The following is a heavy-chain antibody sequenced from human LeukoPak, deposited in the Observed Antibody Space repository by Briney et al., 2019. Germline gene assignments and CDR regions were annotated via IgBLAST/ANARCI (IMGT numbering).Heavy chain of an antibody. V-gene: IGHV3-74*01. CDR3: ARGRSGGFFDY. D-gene: IGHD5-12*01. CDR2: IESDGSST. Sequence: SGGSLRLSCAASGFTLSSYWMNWVRQDPGKGLVWVSRIESDGSSTSYADSVKGRFTISRDNAKNTLYLQMNNLRAEDTAVYYCARGRSGGFFDYWGQGTLVTVSS. CDR1: GFTLSSYW. J-gene: IGHJ4*02.